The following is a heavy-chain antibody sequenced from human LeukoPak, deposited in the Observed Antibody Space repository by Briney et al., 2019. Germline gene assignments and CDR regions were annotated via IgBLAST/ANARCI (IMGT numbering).Heavy chain of an antibody. CDR2: ITGDSTYI. CDR3: ARRIVGATSGGDY. CDR1: GFSFRTYS. Sequence: PGGSLRLSCAVSGFSFRTYSMNWVRQAPGKGLEWVSTITGDSTYIRYADSVRGRFTISRDNAKSSLYLQMNSLRVEDTAVYYCARRIVGATSGGDYWGQGTLVTVSS. D-gene: IGHD1-26*01. J-gene: IGHJ4*02. V-gene: IGHV3-21*01.